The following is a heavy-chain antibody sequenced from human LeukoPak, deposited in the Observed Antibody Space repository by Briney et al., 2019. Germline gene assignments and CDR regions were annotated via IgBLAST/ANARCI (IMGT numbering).Heavy chain of an antibody. J-gene: IGHJ4*02. V-gene: IGHV3-66*01. CDR2: IYSGGST. CDR1: GFTVSSNY. Sequence: PGGSLRPSCAASGFTVSSNYMSWVRQAPGKGLEWVSVIYSGGSTYYADSVKGRFTISRDNSKNTLYLQMNSLRAEDTAVYYCARARIAAAVPFFDYWGQGTLVTVSS. D-gene: IGHD6-13*01. CDR3: ARARIAAAVPFFDY.